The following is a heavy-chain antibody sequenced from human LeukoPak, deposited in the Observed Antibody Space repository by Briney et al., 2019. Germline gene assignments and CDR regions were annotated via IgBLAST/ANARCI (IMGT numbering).Heavy chain of an antibody. D-gene: IGHD3-10*01. CDR3: AKGAYGSGSYYLYFFDS. J-gene: IGHJ4*02. Sequence: PGGSLRLSCAASGFTISTYAMSWVRQAPGRGLEWVSVISSGADSTYYADSVKGRFTISRDNSKNTLYLQMNSLRAEDTAIYYCAKGAYGSGSYYLYFFDSWGLGTLVTVSS. CDR2: ISSGADST. V-gene: IGHV3-23*01. CDR1: GFTISTYA.